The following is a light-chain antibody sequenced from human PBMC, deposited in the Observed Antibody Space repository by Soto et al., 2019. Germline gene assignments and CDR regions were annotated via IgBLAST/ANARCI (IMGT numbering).Light chain of an antibody. V-gene: IGLV2-14*01. CDR3: SSYTSSSTYV. J-gene: IGLJ1*01. CDR1: SSDVGGYNY. Sequence: QSVLTQPASVSGSPGQSITISCTGTSSDVGGYNYVSWYQQHPAKAPKLMIYDVSSRPSGVSNRFSGSKSANTASLTISGLQAEDEADYFCSSYTSSSTYVFGTGTKVTVL. CDR2: DVS.